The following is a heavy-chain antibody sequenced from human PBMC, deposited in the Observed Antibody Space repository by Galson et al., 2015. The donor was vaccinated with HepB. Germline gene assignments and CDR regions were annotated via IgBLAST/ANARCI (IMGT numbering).Heavy chain of an antibody. CDR2: MSASSGTT. V-gene: IGHV3-23*01. CDR3: AKVGGFRFLEWFIDH. CDR1: GFAFSSYA. D-gene: IGHD3-3*01. Sequence: SLRLSCAASGFAFSSYAMSWVRQTPGKGLEWVSSMSASSGTTFYADSVKGRFTISRDNAKNTLYLQMNSLRAEDTAVYYCAKVGGFRFLEWFIDHWGQGTQVTVSS. J-gene: IGHJ4*02.